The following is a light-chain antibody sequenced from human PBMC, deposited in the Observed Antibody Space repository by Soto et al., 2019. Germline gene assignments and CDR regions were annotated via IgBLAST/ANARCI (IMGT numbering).Light chain of an antibody. CDR1: QSVLYSSNNKNY. CDR3: QQYYSTPPT. CDR2: WAS. V-gene: IGKV4-1*01. J-gene: IGKJ2*01. Sequence: DIVMTQSPDSLAVSLGERATINCKSSQSVLYSSNNKNYLAWYQQKPGQPSKLLIYWASTRESGVPYRFSGSWSVSDFTLTISSLQAEDVAVYYCQQYYSTPPTFGQGTKLEIK.